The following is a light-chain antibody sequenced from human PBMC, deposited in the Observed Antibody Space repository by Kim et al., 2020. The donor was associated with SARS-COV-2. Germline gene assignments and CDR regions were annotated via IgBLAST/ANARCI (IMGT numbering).Light chain of an antibody. Sequence: QRVTISCTGSSSNIGAGYDVDWYQQLPGTAPRLLIYVNSNRPSGVPDRFSGSKSGTSASLAITGLQAEDEADYYCQSYDSSLSGWVFGGGTKLTVL. CDR2: VNS. CDR1: SSNIGAGYD. V-gene: IGLV1-40*01. J-gene: IGLJ3*02. CDR3: QSYDSSLSGWV.